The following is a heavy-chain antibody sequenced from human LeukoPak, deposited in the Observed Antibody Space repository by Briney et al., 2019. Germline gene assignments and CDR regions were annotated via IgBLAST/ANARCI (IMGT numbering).Heavy chain of an antibody. J-gene: IGHJ4*02. V-gene: IGHV3-21*01. CDR3: TRDPTQYLRYGYFDY. CDR2: INNVGSHI. Sequence: GGSLRLSCAASGFTVSSNYMSWVRQAPGKGLEWVSSINNVGSHIYYAGSVRGRFTISRDNAKNSLYLQMSSLRAEDTAVYYCTRDPTQYLRYGYFDYWGQGTLVTVSS. D-gene: IGHD4-11*01. CDR1: GFTVSSNY.